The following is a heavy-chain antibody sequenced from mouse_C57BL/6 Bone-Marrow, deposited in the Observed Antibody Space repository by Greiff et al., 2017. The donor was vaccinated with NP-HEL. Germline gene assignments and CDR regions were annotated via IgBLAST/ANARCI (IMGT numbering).Heavy chain of an antibody. D-gene: IGHD1-1*01. CDR1: GYTFTSYW. CDR2: IHPSDSDT. V-gene: IGHV1-74*01. CDR3: AISITTVVADAY. Sequence: QVQLQQPGAELVKPGASVKVSCKASGYTFTSYWMHWVKQRPGQGLEWIGRIHPSDSDTNYNQKFKGKATLTVDKSSSTAYMQLSSLTSEDSAVYYCAISITTVVADAYWGQGTLVTVSA. J-gene: IGHJ3*01.